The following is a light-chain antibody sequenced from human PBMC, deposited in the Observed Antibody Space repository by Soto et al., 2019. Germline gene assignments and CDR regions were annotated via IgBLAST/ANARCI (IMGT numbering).Light chain of an antibody. CDR2: KAS. Sequence: DIQMTQSPSTLSASVGDRVTITCRTIQSISSWLAWYQQKPGKAPKLLIYKASSLESGGPSRSSVSGSGTEFTLPISSLQPDDFETYYCQQYNGTFGQGTKVEIK. CDR1: QSISSW. CDR3: QQYNGT. J-gene: IGKJ1*01. V-gene: IGKV1-5*03.